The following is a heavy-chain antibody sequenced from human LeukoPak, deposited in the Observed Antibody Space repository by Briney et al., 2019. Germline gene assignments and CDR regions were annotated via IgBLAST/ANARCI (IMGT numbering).Heavy chain of an antibody. CDR2: ISYDGSNK. V-gene: IGHV3-30*18. Sequence: GGSLRLSCAASGFTFNSYGMHWVRQAPGKGLEWVAVISYDGSNKYYADSVKGRFTISRDNSKNTPYLQMDSLRAEDTAVYYCAKDRGTSYFDYWGQGTLVTVSS. CDR1: GFTFNSYG. J-gene: IGHJ4*02. D-gene: IGHD3-10*01. CDR3: AKDRGTSYFDY.